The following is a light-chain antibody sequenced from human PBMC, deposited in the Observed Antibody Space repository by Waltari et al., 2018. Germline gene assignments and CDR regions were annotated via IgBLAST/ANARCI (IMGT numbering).Light chain of an antibody. Sequence: QSALTQPASVSGSPGQSITISCTGTSSDVGGYNYVSWYQQHPGKAPKLIIYEVSNRPSGFACRVSCSMSGNTASLTIFWLQAEDEADYFCGSYTLINTIVVFGTGINVTVL. V-gene: IGLV2-14*01. CDR3: GSYTLINTIVV. CDR2: EVS. CDR1: SSDVGGYNY. J-gene: IGLJ1*01.